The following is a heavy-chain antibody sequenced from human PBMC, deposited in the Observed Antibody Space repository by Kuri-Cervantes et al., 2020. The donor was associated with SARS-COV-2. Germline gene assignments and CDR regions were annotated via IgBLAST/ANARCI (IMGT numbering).Heavy chain of an antibody. V-gene: IGHV1-18*01. CDR2: VSAYGGTP. CDR3: SRGVHYYFDGTVSLIYYLDY. Sequence: ASVKVSCKTSGYNSNVYGVTWVRQAPGQGLEWMGWVSAYGGTPTYAQKFQGRVTFSTDTFTTTSYMELRSLRSDDATVYYCSRGVHYYFDGTVSLIYYLDYWGQGTLVTVSS. J-gene: IGHJ4*01. D-gene: IGHD2/OR15-2a*01. CDR1: GYNSNVYG.